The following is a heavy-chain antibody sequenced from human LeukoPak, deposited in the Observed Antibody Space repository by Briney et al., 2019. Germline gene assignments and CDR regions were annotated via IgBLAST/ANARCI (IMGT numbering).Heavy chain of an antibody. D-gene: IGHD6-19*01. CDR3: ASQFWWAAVAGTTLDY. CDR2: IKQDGSET. J-gene: IGHJ4*02. V-gene: IGHV3-7*05. CDR1: GFTFSRSW. Sequence: GGSLRLSCAASGFTFSRSWMSWVRQAPGKGLQWVANIKQDGSETYYVGSVGGRFTISRDNAKNSLYLQMSSLRAEDTAVYYCASQFWWAAVAGTTLDYWGQGTLVTVSS.